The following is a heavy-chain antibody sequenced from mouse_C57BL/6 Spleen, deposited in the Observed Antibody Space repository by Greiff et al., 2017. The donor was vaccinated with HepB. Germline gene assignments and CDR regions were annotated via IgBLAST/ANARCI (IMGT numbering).Heavy chain of an antibody. Sequence: QVQLQQPGAELVKPGASVKVSCKASGYTFTSYWMHWVKQRPGQGLEWIGRIHPSDSDTNYNQKFKGKATLTVDKSSSTAYMQRSSLTSEDSAVYYGAIYYSNNPYYFDYWGQGTTLTVSS. J-gene: IGHJ2*01. CDR1: GYTFTSYW. CDR3: AIYYSNNPYYFDY. CDR2: IHPSDSDT. D-gene: IGHD2-5*01. V-gene: IGHV1-74*01.